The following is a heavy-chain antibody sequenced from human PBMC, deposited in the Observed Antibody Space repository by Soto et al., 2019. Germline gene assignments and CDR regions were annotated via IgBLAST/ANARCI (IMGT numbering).Heavy chain of an antibody. D-gene: IGHD2-2*01. Sequence: ASVKVSCKASGYTFTGYYMHWVRQAPGRGLEWMGWINPNSGGTNYAQKFQGWVTMTRDTSISTAYMELSRLRSDDTAVYYCARAPRYCSSTSCRLNWFDPWGQGTLVTVSS. V-gene: IGHV1-2*04. CDR2: INPNSGGT. J-gene: IGHJ5*02. CDR1: GYTFTGYY. CDR3: ARAPRYCSSTSCRLNWFDP.